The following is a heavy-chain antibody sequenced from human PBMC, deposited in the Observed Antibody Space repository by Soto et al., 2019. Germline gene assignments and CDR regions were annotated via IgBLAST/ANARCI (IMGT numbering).Heavy chain of an antibody. V-gene: IGHV4-59*01. CDR1: GGSISSYY. CDR2: IYYSGST. Sequence: QVQLQESGPGLVKPSETLSLTCTVSGGSISSYYWSWIRQPPGKGLEWIGYIYYSGSTNYNPSLKSXXTXSXXTSKNQFSLKLSSVTAADTAVYYCAREGMIYGMDVWGQGTTVTVSS. D-gene: IGHD3-16*01. CDR3: AREGMIYGMDV. J-gene: IGHJ6*02.